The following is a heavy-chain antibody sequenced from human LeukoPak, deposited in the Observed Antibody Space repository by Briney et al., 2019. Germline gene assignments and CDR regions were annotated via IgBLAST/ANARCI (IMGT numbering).Heavy chain of an antibody. CDR3: ARDPSSYCSGGSCYTNWFDP. Sequence: ASVNVSCKASGYTFTSYYMHWVRQAPGQGLEWMGIINPSGGSTSYAQKFQGRVTMTRDTSTSTVYMELSSLRSEDTAVYYCARDPSSYCSGGSCYTNWFDPWGQGTLVTVSS. J-gene: IGHJ5*02. V-gene: IGHV1-46*01. D-gene: IGHD2-15*01. CDR1: GYTFTSYY. CDR2: INPSGGST.